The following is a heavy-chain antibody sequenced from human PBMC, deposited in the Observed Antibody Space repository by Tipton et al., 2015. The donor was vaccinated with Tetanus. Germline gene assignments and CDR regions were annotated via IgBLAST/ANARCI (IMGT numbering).Heavy chain of an antibody. V-gene: IGHV3-7*03. J-gene: IGHJ4*02. CDR3: ARDPHTIRTGNHRGFDY. CDR1: GFTFSGFY. D-gene: IGHD3-10*01. Sequence: VQLVQSGGGLAKPGGSLRLSCAGSGFTFSGFYMSWIRQAPGKGLEWVANIKQDGNEKYHVDSVKGRFTISRDNGKNLLYLEMNSLRVEDTAVYYCARDPHTIRTGNHRGFDYWGQGTLVTVSS. CDR2: IKQDGNEK.